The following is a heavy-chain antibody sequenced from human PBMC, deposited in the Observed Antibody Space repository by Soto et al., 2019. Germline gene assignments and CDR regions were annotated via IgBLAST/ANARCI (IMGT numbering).Heavy chain of an antibody. CDR1: GGTFSSYA. Sequence: KVSCKASGGTFSSYAISWVRQAPGQGLEWMGGIIPIFGTANYAQKFQGRVTITADESTSTAYMELSSLRSEDTAVYYCARGFSGGKVWFDPWGQGTLVTVSS. V-gene: IGHV1-69*01. CDR3: ARGFSGGKVWFDP. J-gene: IGHJ5*02. D-gene: IGHD2-15*01. CDR2: IIPIFGTA.